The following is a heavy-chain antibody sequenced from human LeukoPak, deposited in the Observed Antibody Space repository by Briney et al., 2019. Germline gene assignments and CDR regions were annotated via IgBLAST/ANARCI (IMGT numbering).Heavy chain of an antibody. CDR1: GGSISSYY. V-gene: IGHV4-59*01. D-gene: IGHD6-13*01. Sequence: KPSETLSLTCTVSGGSISSYYWSWIRQPPGKGLEWIGYIYYSGSTNYNPSLKSRVTISVDTSKNQFSLKLSSVTAADTAVYYCARAAAAGGHYFDYWGQGTLVTVSS. CDR3: ARAAAAGGHYFDY. CDR2: IYYSGST. J-gene: IGHJ4*02.